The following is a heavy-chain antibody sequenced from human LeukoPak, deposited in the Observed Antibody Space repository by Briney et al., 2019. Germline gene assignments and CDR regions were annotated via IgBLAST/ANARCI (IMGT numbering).Heavy chain of an antibody. V-gene: IGHV4-39*01. CDR2: IYYSGST. D-gene: IGHD3-10*01. CDR1: GGSISSSNYY. CDR3: ARRISMVRGGTPNIDY. J-gene: IGHJ4*02. Sequence: SETLSLTCTVSGGSISSSNYYWGWIRQPPGKGLEWNGSIYYSGSTYYNPSLKRRVTISVDTSKNQFSLKLSSVTAADTAVYYCARRISMVRGGTPNIDYWGQGTLVTVSS.